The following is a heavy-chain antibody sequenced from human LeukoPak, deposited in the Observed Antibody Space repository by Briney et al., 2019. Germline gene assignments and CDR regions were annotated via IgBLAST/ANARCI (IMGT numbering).Heavy chain of an antibody. Sequence: GASVKVSCKASGYTFTGYYIHWVRQAPGQGLEWMGWINPKNGGANYAPSFRGRVTMTRDRSTSTVYMELTRLTSDDTAVYYCARASFWESPVNWFDPWGQGTLVTVSS. V-gene: IGHV1-2*07. D-gene: IGHD3-16*01. CDR3: ARASFWESPVNWFDP. CDR2: INPKNGGA. J-gene: IGHJ5*02. CDR1: GYTFTGYY.